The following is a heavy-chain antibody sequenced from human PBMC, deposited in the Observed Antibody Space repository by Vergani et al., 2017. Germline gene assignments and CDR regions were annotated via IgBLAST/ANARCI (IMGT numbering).Heavy chain of an antibody. CDR3: ARQSTRITMIVIYGTDAFDI. CDR2: IYYSGST. V-gene: IGHV4-34*01. Sequence: QVQLQQWGAGLLKPSETLSLTCAVYGGSFSGYYWSWIRQHPGKGLEWIGYIYYSGSTYYNPSLKSRVTISVDTSKNQFSLKLSSVTAADTAVYYCARQSTRITMIVIYGTDAFDIWGQGTMVTVSS. CDR1: GGSFSGYY. D-gene: IGHD3-22*01. J-gene: IGHJ3*02.